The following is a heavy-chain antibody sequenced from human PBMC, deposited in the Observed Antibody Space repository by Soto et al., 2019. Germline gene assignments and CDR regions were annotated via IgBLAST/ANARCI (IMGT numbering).Heavy chain of an antibody. J-gene: IGHJ4*02. CDR1: GFTFSSYA. V-gene: IGHV3-64*01. D-gene: IGHD5-12*01. Sequence: GGSLRLSCAASGFTFSSYAMHWVRQAPGKGLEYVSAISSNGGSTYYANSVKGRFTISRDNSKNTLYLQMGSLRAEDMAVYYCARLDSGPEPYYFDYWGQGTLVTVSS. CDR3: ARLDSGPEPYYFDY. CDR2: ISSNGGST.